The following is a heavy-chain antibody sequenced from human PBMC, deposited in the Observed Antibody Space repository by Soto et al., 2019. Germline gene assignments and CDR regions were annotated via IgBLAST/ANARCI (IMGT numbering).Heavy chain of an antibody. V-gene: IGHV3-9*01. CDR2: ISWNSGSI. CDR1: GFTFDDYA. CDR3: AKVHRYCSGGSCYSRHYDY. Sequence: ESGGGLVQPGRSLRLSCAASGFTFDDYAMHWVRQAPGKGLEWVSGISWNSGSIGYADSVKGRFTISRDNAKNSLYLQMNSLRAEDTALYYCAKVHRYCSGGSCYSRHYDYWGQGTLVTVSS. J-gene: IGHJ4*02. D-gene: IGHD2-15*01.